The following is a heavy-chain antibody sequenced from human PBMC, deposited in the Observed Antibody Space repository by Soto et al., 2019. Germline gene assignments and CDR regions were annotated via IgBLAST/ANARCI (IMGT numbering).Heavy chain of an antibody. J-gene: IGHJ6*02. D-gene: IGHD3-16*01. V-gene: IGHV1-69*01. CDR2: IIPIFSSR. CDR1: RDTFNKYA. CDR3: ARGETYLGV. Sequence: QVQLVQSGAEVKKPGSSVKVSCKTSRDTFNKYAFNWVRQAPGQGLEWMGWIIPIFSSRNYAEKFQGRVTITADDSTSTAYMELRSLRFEAMAVYYCARGETYLGVWGQGTTVTVSS.